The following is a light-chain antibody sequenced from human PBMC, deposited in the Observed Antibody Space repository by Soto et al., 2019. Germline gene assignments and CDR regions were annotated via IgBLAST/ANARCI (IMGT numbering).Light chain of an antibody. J-gene: IGKJ3*01. CDR3: QHYSSSPPEFT. CDR1: KSVSSSY. V-gene: IGKV3-20*01. CDR2: GAS. Sequence: IVLTQSPGNLSLSPGERATLSCRASKSVSSSYLAWYQQRPGQAPRLLIFGASYRATGIPDRFSGSGSGTDFTLTISRLEPEDFADYDCQHYSSSPPEFTFGPGTKVDSK.